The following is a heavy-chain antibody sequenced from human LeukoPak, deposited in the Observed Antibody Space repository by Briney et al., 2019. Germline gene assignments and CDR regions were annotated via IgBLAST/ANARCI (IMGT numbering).Heavy chain of an antibody. Sequence: GGSLRLSCAASGFSFRNYWMHWVRQAPGKGLVWVSRINKDGTNTNYADSVKGRFTISRDNAKNTLYLQMNSLRAEDTAVYYCAKGSYLWFGDSSFDYWGQGTLVTVSS. J-gene: IGHJ4*02. D-gene: IGHD3-10*01. CDR1: GFSFRNYW. CDR3: AKGSYLWFGDSSFDY. CDR2: INKDGTNT. V-gene: IGHV3-74*01.